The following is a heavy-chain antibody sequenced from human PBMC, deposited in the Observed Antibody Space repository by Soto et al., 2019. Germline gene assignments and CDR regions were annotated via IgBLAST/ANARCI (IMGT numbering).Heavy chain of an antibody. Sequence: GESLKISCAASGFTVSSNYMSWVRQAPGKGLEWVSVIYSGGSTYYADSVKGRFTISRHNSKNTLYLQMNSLRAEDTAVYYCARSPPRVGAFDYWGQGTLVTVSS. D-gene: IGHD1-26*01. CDR1: GFTVSSNY. V-gene: IGHV3-53*04. CDR2: IYSGGST. J-gene: IGHJ4*02. CDR3: ARSPPRVGAFDY.